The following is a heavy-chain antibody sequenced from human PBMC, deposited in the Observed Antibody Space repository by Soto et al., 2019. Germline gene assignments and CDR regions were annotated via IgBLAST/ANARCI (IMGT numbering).Heavy chain of an antibody. V-gene: IGHV1-8*01. CDR3: ARGRTCYDGSGYYSP. D-gene: IGHD3-22*01. J-gene: IGHJ5*02. Sequence: QVQLVQSGAEVKKPGASVKVSCKASGYTFTSYDINWVRQATGQGLEWMGWMNPNSGNTGYAQKFQGRVTMNRNTSISTAYLELSSLRSEDTAVYYCARGRTCYDGSGYYSPWGQGTLVTVSS. CDR1: GYTFTSYD. CDR2: MNPNSGNT.